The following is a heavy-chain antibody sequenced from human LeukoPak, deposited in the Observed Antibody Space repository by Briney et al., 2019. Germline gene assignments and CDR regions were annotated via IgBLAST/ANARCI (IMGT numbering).Heavy chain of an antibody. Sequence: ASVKVSCKASGYTFTGYYMHWVRQAPGQGLEWMGWINPNSGGTNYAQKFRGRVTMTRDTSISTAYMELSRLRSDDTAVYYCARDMGLHITMVRGATYTRNEFDYWGQGTLVTVSS. J-gene: IGHJ4*02. CDR3: ARDMGLHITMVRGATYTRNEFDY. V-gene: IGHV1-2*02. D-gene: IGHD3-10*01. CDR1: GYTFTGYY. CDR2: INPNSGGT.